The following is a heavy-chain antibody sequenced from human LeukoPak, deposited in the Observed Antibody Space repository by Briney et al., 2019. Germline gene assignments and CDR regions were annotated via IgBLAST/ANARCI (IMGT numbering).Heavy chain of an antibody. D-gene: IGHD3-22*01. Sequence: SQTLSLTCXVSGGSISXXXXXXXXXRXXXXXXXXXXGYIXYSGSTYYXXSLKSRVTISVXTSKNQFSLKLSSVTAADTAVYYCARKDYDTGYAFDIWGQGTMVTVSS. CDR2: IXYSGST. CDR1: GGSISXXXXX. J-gene: IGHJ3*02. CDR3: ARKDYDTGYAFDI. V-gene: IGHV4-31*03.